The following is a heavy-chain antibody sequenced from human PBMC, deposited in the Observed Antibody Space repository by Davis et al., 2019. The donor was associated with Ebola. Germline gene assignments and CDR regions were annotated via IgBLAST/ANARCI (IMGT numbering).Heavy chain of an antibody. J-gene: IGHJ6*02. CDR3: ARGITGTPQYYYYYGKDV. Sequence: ASVKVSCKASGYTFTSYGISWVRQAPGQGLEWMGWISAYNGNTNYSQKFQGRVTITRDTSASTAYMELSSLRSEDTAVYYCARGITGTPQYYYYYGKDVGGQGTTVTVSS. CDR2: ISAYNGNT. CDR1: GYTFTSYG. V-gene: IGHV1-18*01. D-gene: IGHD1-20*01.